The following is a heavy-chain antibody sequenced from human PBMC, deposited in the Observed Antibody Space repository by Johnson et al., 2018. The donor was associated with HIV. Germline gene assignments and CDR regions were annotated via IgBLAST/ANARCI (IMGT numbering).Heavy chain of an antibody. Sequence: QVQLVESGGGLVLPGGSLRLSCAVSGFTFTDHYMDWVRPAPGKGLEWVSCISSSGTTIYYADSMKGRFTISRDNAKKSLYLQMNSLRAEDTALYYCLRCVGVYGYDECDAFDIWGQGTMVTISS. CDR3: LRCVGVYGYDECDAFDI. D-gene: IGHD5-18*01. CDR2: ISSSGTTI. V-gene: IGHV3-11*01. J-gene: IGHJ3*02. CDR1: GFTFTDHY.